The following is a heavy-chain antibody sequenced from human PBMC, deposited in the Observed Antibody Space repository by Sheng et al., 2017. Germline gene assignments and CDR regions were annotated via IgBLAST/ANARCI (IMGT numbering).Heavy chain of an antibody. Sequence: QVQLQQWGAGLLKPLETLSLTCAVYGGSFSGYYWSWIRQPPGKGLEWIGEINHSGSTNYNPSLRSRVTISVDTSKNQFSLKLSSVTAADTAVYYCARSLFGNWNYEDYWGQGTLVTVSS. CDR2: INHSGST. CDR1: GGSFSGYY. V-gene: IGHV4-34*01. J-gene: IGHJ4*02. D-gene: IGHD1-7*01. CDR3: ARSLFGNWNYEDY.